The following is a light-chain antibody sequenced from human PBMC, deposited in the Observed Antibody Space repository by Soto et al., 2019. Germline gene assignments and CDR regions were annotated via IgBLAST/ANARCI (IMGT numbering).Light chain of an antibody. Sequence: EIVLTQSPVTLSLSPGERATLSCRDSQSVSIYLAWYQQKPDQAPRLLIYDASKRATGIPARFSGSGSGTDFTLTISSLEPEDFAVYYCQQRSKWPSTFGGGTKVDIK. CDR1: QSVSIY. J-gene: IGKJ4*01. V-gene: IGKV3-11*01. CDR3: QQRSKWPST. CDR2: DAS.